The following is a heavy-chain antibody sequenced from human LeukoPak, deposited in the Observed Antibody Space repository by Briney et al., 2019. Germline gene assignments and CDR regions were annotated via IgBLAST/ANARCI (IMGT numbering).Heavy chain of an antibody. CDR2: IYYSGST. Sequence: PSETLSLTCTVSGGSISSSGNYWGWIRQPPGKGLEWIASIYYSGSTYYNPSLKSRVTISVDTSKNQFSLELSSVTAADTAVYYCARKPIFYDSGRHWYYFDYWGQGTLVTVSS. D-gene: IGHD3-10*01. V-gene: IGHV4-39*01. J-gene: IGHJ4*02. CDR3: ARKPIFYDSGRHWYYFDY. CDR1: GGSISSSGNY.